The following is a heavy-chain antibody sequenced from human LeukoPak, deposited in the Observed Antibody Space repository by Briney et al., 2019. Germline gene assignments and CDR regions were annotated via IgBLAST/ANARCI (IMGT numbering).Heavy chain of an antibody. Sequence: GGSLRLSCAASGFTVSSNYMSWVRQAPGKGLEWVSVIYSGGSTYYADSVKGRFTISRDNSKNTLYLQMNSLRAEDTAVYYCARDRYYYGSGSSALDYWGQGTLVTVSS. J-gene: IGHJ4*02. D-gene: IGHD3-10*01. CDR1: GFTVSSNY. V-gene: IGHV3-53*05. CDR3: ARDRYYYGSGSSALDY. CDR2: IYSGGST.